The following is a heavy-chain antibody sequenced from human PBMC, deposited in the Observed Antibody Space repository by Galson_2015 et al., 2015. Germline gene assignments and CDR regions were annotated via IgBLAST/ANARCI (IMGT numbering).Heavy chain of an antibody. Sequence: SLRLSCAASGFTFSSYGMHWVRQAPGKGLEWVAVISYDGSNKYYADSVKGRFTISRDNSKNTLYLQMNSLRAEDTAVYYCEKVRTFGISLPDPWGQGTLVTVSS. J-gene: IGHJ5*02. CDR3: EKVRTFGISLPDP. D-gene: IGHD3-10*01. CDR1: GFTFSSYG. V-gene: IGHV3-30*18. CDR2: ISYDGSNK.